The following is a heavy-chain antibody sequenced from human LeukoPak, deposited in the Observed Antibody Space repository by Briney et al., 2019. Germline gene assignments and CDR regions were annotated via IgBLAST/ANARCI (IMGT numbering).Heavy chain of an antibody. D-gene: IGHD3-22*01. CDR1: GGSISSYY. V-gene: IGHV4-59*01. Sequence: SETLSLTCTVSGGSISSYYWSWIRQPPGKGLEWIGYIYYSGSTNYNPSLKSRVTISVDTSNNQFSLKLSSVTAADTAVYYCARDTSGYRRGSFDYWGQGALVTVSS. CDR2: IYYSGST. J-gene: IGHJ4*02. CDR3: ARDTSGYRRGSFDY.